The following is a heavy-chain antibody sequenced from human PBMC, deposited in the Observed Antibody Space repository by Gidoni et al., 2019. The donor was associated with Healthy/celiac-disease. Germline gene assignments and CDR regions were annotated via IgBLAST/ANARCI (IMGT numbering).Heavy chain of an antibody. CDR3: AKAQRLPPRSYYFDY. V-gene: IGHV3-23*01. Sequence: EVQLLESGGGLVQPGGSLRLSCAASGFTFSSYAMSWVRQAPGKGLEWVSAISGSGGRTYYADSVKGRFTSSRDNSKNTLYLQMNSLRAEDTAVYYCAKAQRLPPRSYYFDYWGQGTLVTVSS. J-gene: IGHJ4*02. D-gene: IGHD5-18*01. CDR1: GFTFSSYA. CDR2: ISGSGGRT.